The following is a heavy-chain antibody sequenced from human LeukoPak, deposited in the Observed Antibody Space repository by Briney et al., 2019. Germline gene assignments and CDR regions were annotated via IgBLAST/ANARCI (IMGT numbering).Heavy chain of an antibody. D-gene: IGHD4-11*01. J-gene: IGHJ3*02. Sequence: GGSLRLSCAASGFTFSSYAMHWVRQAPGKGLEYVSAISSNGGSTYYANSVKGRFTISRDNSKSTLYLQMGSLRAEDMAVYYCARSPLMTTGALDIWGQGTMVTVSS. CDR2: ISSNGGST. CDR3: ARSPLMTTGALDI. CDR1: GFTFSSYA. V-gene: IGHV3-64*01.